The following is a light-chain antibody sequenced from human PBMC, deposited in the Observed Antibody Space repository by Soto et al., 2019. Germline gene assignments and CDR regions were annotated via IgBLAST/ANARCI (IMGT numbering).Light chain of an antibody. J-gene: IGLJ1*01. V-gene: IGLV1-44*01. CDR1: SSNIGSNT. CDR2: SNN. Sequence: QSVLTQPPSASGTPGQRVTISCSGSSSNIGSNTVNWYQQLPGTAPKLLIYSNNQRPSGVPDRFSGSKSGTSASLAISGLQSEDEADYYSAAWDDELNSPGKYVFGTGTKVTVL. CDR3: AAWDDELNSPGKYV.